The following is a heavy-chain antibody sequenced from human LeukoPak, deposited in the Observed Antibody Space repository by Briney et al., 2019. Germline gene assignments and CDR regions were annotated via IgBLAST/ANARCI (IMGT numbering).Heavy chain of an antibody. D-gene: IGHD3-22*01. CDR3: AILQGLAIVVVHHDAFDI. CDR2: IIPSFGIA. V-gene: IGHV1-69*04. J-gene: IGHJ3*02. CDR1: GATFTSYA. Sequence: SVRVSCKASGATFTSYAISWVGQAPGQGLEWMERIIPSFGIANYAQKFQGRVTVTADKSTSTAYMELSSLRSEDTAVYHCAILQGLAIVVVHHDAFDIWGQGTMVTVSS.